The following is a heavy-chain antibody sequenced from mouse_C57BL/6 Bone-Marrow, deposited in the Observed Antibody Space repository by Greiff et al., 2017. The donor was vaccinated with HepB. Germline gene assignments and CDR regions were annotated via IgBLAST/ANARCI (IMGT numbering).Heavy chain of an antibody. CDR1: GFTFSSYA. Sequence: VQLKESGEGLVKPGGSLKLSCAASGFTFSSYAMSWVRQTPEKRLEWVAYISSGGDYIYYADTVKGRFTISRDNARNTLYLQMSSLKSEDTAMYYCTRYGYDTGDFDYWGQGTTLTVSS. V-gene: IGHV5-9-1*02. CDR3: TRYGYDTGDFDY. J-gene: IGHJ2*01. D-gene: IGHD2-2*01. CDR2: ISSGGDYI.